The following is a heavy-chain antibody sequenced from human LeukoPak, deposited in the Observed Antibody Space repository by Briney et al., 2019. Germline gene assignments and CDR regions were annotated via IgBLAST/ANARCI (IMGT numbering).Heavy chain of an antibody. D-gene: IGHD3-16*01. CDR1: GYTFTSYW. V-gene: IGHV5-51*01. CDR3: ARHRDYVPDI. CDR2: IYPGDSDT. J-gene: IGHJ3*02. Sequence: GKSLKISCKGSGYTFTSYWIGWVRQMPGKGLDWMGIIYPGDSDTRYSPSFQGQVTISADKSISTAYLQWSSLKASETSMYSCARHRDYVPDIGGQGTMVTVSS.